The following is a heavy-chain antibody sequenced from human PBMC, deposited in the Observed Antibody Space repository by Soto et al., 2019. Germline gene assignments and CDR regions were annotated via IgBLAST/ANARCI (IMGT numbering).Heavy chain of an antibody. D-gene: IGHD4-17*01. Sequence: QVQTVQSGAEVKKPGSSVKVSCKASGGTFSGNPISWVRQAPGQGLEWMGRIIPMLDVTNYAQKFQGRATITADKSTSTAFMEVNSLRSEDTAVYFCATHDYGDYLFDDWGQGTLVTVSS. CDR1: GGTFSGNP. J-gene: IGHJ4*02. V-gene: IGHV1-69*02. CDR3: ATHDYGDYLFDD. CDR2: IIPMLDVT.